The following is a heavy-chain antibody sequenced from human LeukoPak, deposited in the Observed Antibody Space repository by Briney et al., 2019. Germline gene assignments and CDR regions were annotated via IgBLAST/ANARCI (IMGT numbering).Heavy chain of an antibody. D-gene: IGHD3-10*01. J-gene: IGHJ4*02. CDR3: ATTSRDSDAYYDYLNY. V-gene: IGHV1-2*02. CDR1: GYTFTAYF. Sequence: ASVKVSCKASGYTFTAYFMHWVRQAPGQGLEWMGCINPDSGATNYAQKFQGRVTMTRDTSITTAYMELSRLTFDDTAVYFCATTSRDSDAYYDYLNYWGQGTLITVSS. CDR2: INPDSGAT.